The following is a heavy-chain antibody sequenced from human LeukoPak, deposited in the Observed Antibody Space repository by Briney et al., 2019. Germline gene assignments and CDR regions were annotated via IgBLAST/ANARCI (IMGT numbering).Heavy chain of an antibody. Sequence: GGSLRLSCAASGFTFSNYWMHWVRQAPGKGLVWVSRINTDGSSTNYADSVKGRFTISRDNAKNTLYLQMNSLRGEDTAVYYCASTTMAIPGDYWGQGTLVTVSS. J-gene: IGHJ4*02. CDR2: INTDGSST. CDR3: ASTTMAIPGDY. D-gene: IGHD5-18*01. CDR1: GFTFSNYW. V-gene: IGHV3-74*01.